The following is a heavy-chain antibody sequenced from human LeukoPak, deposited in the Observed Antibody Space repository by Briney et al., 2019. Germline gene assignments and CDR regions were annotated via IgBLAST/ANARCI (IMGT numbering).Heavy chain of an antibody. D-gene: IGHD6-13*01. Sequence: PSETLSLTCTVSGGSISNYYWSWIRQPPGKGLEWIGYISYSGSTNNNPSLKSRATISVDTTKNQFSLKLTSVTAADTAVFYCARVLAAAGAFDYWGQGTLVTVSS. CDR1: GGSISNYY. CDR3: ARVLAAAGAFDY. CDR2: ISYSGST. V-gene: IGHV4-59*08. J-gene: IGHJ4*02.